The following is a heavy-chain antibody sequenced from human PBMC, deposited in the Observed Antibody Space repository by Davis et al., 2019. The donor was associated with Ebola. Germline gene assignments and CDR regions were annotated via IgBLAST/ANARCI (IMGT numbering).Heavy chain of an antibody. V-gene: IGHV3-11*01. J-gene: IGHJ6*02. CDR3: ARGLRWRFRYYYGMDV. CDR1: GFTVSSNY. Sequence: GESLKISCAASGFTVSSNYMSWIRQAPGKGLEWVSYISSSGSTIYYADSVKGRFTISRDNAKNSLYLQMNSLRAEDTAVYYCARGLRWRFRYYYGMDVWGQGTTVTVSS. CDR2: ISSSGSTI. D-gene: IGHD4-23*01.